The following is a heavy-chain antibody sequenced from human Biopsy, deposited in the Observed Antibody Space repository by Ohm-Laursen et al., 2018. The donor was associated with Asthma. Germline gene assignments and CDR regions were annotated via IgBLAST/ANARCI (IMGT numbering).Heavy chain of an antibody. V-gene: IGHV1-2*06. CDR3: ARGQKSAGDRWFDP. CDR2: INPNSDAT. D-gene: IGHD6-13*01. CDR1: GYTFTSYY. Sequence: ASVKVSCKASGYTFTSYYMHWVRQAPGQGLEWMGRINPNSDATNYAQKFQGRVTMTRDTSISTVYMEVSRLRSDDTAVYYCARGQKSAGDRWFDPWGQGTLVTVSS. J-gene: IGHJ5*02.